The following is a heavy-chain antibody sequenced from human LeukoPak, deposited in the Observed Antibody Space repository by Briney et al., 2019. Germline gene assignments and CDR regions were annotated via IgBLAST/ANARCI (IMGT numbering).Heavy chain of an antibody. Sequence: PGGSLRLSCAASGFAVSVNYMSWVRQAPGKGLEWVSVLYSSGYTKYADSVKDRFTISRDNSENTLNLQMNSLRAEDTAVYYCAAKGNGYTGSYVFAHWGQGTPVTVSS. CDR1: GFAVSVNY. CDR3: AAKGNGYTGSYVFAH. V-gene: IGHV3-66*01. D-gene: IGHD1-26*01. J-gene: IGHJ4*02. CDR2: LYSSGYT.